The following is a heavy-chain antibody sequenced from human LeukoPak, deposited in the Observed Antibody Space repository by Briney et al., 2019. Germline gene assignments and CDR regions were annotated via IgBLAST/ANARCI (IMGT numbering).Heavy chain of an antibody. CDR2: ISSSGSTI. J-gene: IGHJ4*02. D-gene: IGHD4-11*01. V-gene: IGHV3-21*04. Sequence: GGSLRLSCAASGFTFSSYAMSWVRQAPGKGLEWVSAISSSGSTIYYADSVKGRFTISRDNAKNSLYLQMNSLRAEDTAVYYCARDPGTVTTGNYFDYWGQGTLVTVSS. CDR3: ARDPGTVTTGNYFDY. CDR1: GFTFSSYA.